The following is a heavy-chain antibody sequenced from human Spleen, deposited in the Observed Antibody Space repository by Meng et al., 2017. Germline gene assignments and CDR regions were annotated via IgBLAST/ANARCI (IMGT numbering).Heavy chain of an antibody. CDR1: GYTFSGYY. Sequence: ASVKVSCKASGYTFSGYYMHWVRQAPGQGLEWMGWINPNSGSTNYAQKLQGRVTMTTDTSTSTAYMELRSLRSDDTAVYYCARGGRPQGGIGGFSYYYYGMDVWGQGTTVTVSS. J-gene: IGHJ6*02. D-gene: IGHD3-16*01. CDR2: INPNSGST. CDR3: ARGGRPQGGIGGFSYYYYGMDV. V-gene: IGHV1-2*02.